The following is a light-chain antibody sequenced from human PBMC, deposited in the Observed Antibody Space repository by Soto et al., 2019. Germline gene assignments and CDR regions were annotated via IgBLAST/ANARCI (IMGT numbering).Light chain of an antibody. CDR3: QQYNNRRWT. CDR1: QSVSSN. Sequence: TQSPATLSVSLGERATFSCRASQSVSSNLAWYQQKPGQVPRLLIYDASTRATAIPARFSGSGSGIEFTLTISSLQSEDFAVYYCQQYNNRRWTFGQGTKVDNK. V-gene: IGKV3-15*01. CDR2: DAS. J-gene: IGKJ1*01.